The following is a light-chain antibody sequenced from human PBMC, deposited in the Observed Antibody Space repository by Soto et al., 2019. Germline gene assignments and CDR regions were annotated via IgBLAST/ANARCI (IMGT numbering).Light chain of an antibody. Sequence: EIVLTQSPATLSLSPGERATFSCRASQSVSSYLAWFQQKPGQAPRLLIYDESHRSTGIAARFSGSGSGTDFTLTISSLDPEDFAVYYCQQHTNWPPSITFGQGTRLEIK. CDR1: QSVSSY. V-gene: IGKV3-11*01. CDR3: QQHTNWPPSIT. CDR2: DES. J-gene: IGKJ5*01.